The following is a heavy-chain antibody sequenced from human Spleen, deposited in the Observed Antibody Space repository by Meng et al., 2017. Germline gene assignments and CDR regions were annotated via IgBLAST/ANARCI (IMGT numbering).Heavy chain of an antibody. V-gene: IGHV1-2*06. CDR3: ARHSSGWNLFDY. J-gene: IGHJ4*02. CDR2: INPNSGGT. CDR1: GYTFTGYY. Sequence: GQLVQSGAEVKKPGASVKVSCKASGYTFTGYYMHWVRQAPGQGLEWMGRINPNSGGTNYAQKFQGRVTMTRDTSISTAYMELSRLRSDDTAVYYRARHSSGWNLFDYWGQGTLVTVSS. D-gene: IGHD6-19*01.